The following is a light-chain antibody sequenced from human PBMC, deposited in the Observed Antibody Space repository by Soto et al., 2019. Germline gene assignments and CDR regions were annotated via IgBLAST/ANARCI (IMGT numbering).Light chain of an antibody. V-gene: IGKV3-11*01. Sequence: EIVLTQSPATLSLSPGERATLSCRASQSVNSYLAWYQQKPGLAPRLLIYHTSSRATGVPARFSGSGSGTDFTLTISSLEPEDFAVYYCQHRSIWPVSFGQGTRLENK. CDR1: QSVNSY. J-gene: IGKJ5*01. CDR2: HTS. CDR3: QHRSIWPVS.